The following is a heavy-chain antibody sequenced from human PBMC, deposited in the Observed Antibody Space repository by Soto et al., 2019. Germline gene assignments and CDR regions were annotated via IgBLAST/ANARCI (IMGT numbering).Heavy chain of an antibody. Sequence: SQTLSLTCAISGDSVSSNSAAWNWIRQSPSRGLEWLGRTYYRSKWYNDYAVSVKSRITINPDTSKNQFSLQLNSVTPEDTAVYYCARVPLGINRSGYSTPEYYFDYWGQGTLVTVSS. J-gene: IGHJ4*02. D-gene: IGHD3-3*01. CDR2: TYYRSKWYN. CDR3: ARVPLGINRSGYSTPEYYFDY. CDR1: GDSVSSNSAA. V-gene: IGHV6-1*01.